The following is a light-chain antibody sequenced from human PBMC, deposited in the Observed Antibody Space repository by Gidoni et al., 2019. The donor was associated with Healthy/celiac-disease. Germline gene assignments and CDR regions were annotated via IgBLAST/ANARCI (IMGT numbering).Light chain of an antibody. V-gene: IGKV3-11*01. Sequence: PATLTAAPGERATITCRASQSVSSYLAWYQQKPGKAPRLLIYDASSRETGIPARFSGSGSGTDFTLTISSLEPEDFAVYYCQQSSNWPLTFGGXTKVEIK. J-gene: IGKJ4*01. CDR1: QSVSSY. CDR2: DAS. CDR3: QQSSNWPLT.